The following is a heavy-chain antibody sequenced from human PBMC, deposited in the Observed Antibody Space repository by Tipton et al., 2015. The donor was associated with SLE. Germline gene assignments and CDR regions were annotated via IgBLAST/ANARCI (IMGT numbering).Heavy chain of an antibody. J-gene: IGHJ3*02. CDR3: ARGFYTDTSGNYGCFDI. CDR1: NGSLSSYF. D-gene: IGHD3-22*01. V-gene: IGHV4-59*01. Sequence: TLSLTCTVSNGSLSSYFWTWIRQPPGKGLEWIGYISYSESTSYNPSLKSRVTISVDTSKNQLSLRLNSVTAADTAVYYCARGFYTDTSGNYGCFDIWGQGTMVPVSS. CDR2: ISYSEST.